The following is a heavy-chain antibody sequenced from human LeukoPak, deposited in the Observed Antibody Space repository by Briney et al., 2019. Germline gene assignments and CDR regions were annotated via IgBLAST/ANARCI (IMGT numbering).Heavy chain of an antibody. Sequence: GGSLRLSCAASGFTFDDYAMHWVRQAPGKGLEWVSFISGDGHSTYYADSVKGRFTISRDNSKNSLYLQMNSLRTEDTALFYCAKDTNYYDSSGYHHWYFDLWGRGTLVTVSS. CDR3: AKDTNYYDSSGYHHWYFDL. CDR2: ISGDGHST. J-gene: IGHJ2*01. CDR1: GFTFDDYA. D-gene: IGHD3-22*01. V-gene: IGHV3-43*02.